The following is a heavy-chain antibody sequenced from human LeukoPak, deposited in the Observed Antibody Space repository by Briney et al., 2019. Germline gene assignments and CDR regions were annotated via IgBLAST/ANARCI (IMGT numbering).Heavy chain of an antibody. V-gene: IGHV4-59*01. D-gene: IGHD5-12*01. Sequence: PSETLSLTCTVSGGSISSYYWSWIRQPPGKGLEWIGYIYYSGSTNYNPSLKSRVTISVDTSKNQCSLKLSSVTAADTAVYYCARGADYSSLDYWGQGTLVTVSS. CDR2: IYYSGST. J-gene: IGHJ4*02. CDR1: GGSISSYY. CDR3: ARGADYSSLDY.